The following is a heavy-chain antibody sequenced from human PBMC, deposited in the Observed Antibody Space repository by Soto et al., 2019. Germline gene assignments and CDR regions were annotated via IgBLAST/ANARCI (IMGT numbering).Heavy chain of an antibody. D-gene: IGHD1-26*01. CDR1: GYTFTSYG. V-gene: IGHV1-18*04. CDR3: ARDRGIVGATDY. Sequence: ASVKVSCKASGYTFTSYGLTWVRQAPGQGLEWMGWISAYNGNTVYAQELQGRVTMTTDTSTSTAYMDLRSLRSDDTAVYYCARDRGIVGATDYWGQGTLVTVSS. CDR2: ISAYNGNT. J-gene: IGHJ4*02.